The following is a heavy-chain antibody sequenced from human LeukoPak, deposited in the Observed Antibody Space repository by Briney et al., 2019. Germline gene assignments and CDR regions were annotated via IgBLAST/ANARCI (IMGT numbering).Heavy chain of an antibody. J-gene: IGHJ4*02. CDR2: ISYDGSNK. D-gene: IGHD3-10*01. CDR3: AKDTTLFHKYYYVSGSLGN. CDR1: GFTFSHYG. Sequence: GGSLRLSCAASGFTFSHYGIHWVRQAPGKGLEWVAVISYDGSNKLYADSVKGRFTVSRDNSQNTVYLQVDSLRPDDTAVYFCAKDTTLFHKYYYVSGSLGNWGQGTLVTVSS. V-gene: IGHV3-30*18.